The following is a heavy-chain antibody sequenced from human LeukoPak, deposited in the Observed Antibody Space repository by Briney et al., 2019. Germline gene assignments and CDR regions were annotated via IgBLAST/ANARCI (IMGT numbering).Heavy chain of an antibody. V-gene: IGHV3-23*01. CDR3: ARGGSGSYWPDY. Sequence: GSLRLSCAASGFTFSSYAMSWVRQAPGKGLDWVSAISGSGSSTYYADSVKGRFTISRDNSKNTLYLQMNSLRAEDTAVYYCARGGSGSYWPDYWGQGTLVTVSS. D-gene: IGHD3-10*01. CDR2: ISGSGSST. J-gene: IGHJ4*02. CDR1: GFTFSSYA.